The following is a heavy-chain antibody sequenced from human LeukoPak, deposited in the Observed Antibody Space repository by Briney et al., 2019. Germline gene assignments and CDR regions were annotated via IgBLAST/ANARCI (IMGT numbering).Heavy chain of an antibody. CDR1: GFTFRNAW. Sequence: PGGSLRLSCAASGFTFRNAWMSCVRQAPGKGLEWVGRIKSKTDGGTTDYAAPVKGRFTISRDDSKNTLYLQMNSLQTEDTAVYYCTTDRGVTKLPLFDSWGQGTLVAVSS. D-gene: IGHD3-10*01. J-gene: IGHJ5*01. CDR2: IKSKTDGGTT. CDR3: TTDRGVTKLPLFDS. V-gene: IGHV3-15*01.